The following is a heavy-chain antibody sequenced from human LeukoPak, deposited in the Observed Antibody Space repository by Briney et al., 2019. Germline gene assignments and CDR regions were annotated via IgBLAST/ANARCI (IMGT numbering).Heavy chain of an antibody. CDR2: ISGSGGDT. CDR1: GFTFNSYA. CDR3: AKEQTRKKGDSAGIFDY. J-gene: IGHJ4*02. V-gene: IGHV3-23*01. Sequence: GGSLRLSCAASGFTFNSYAMSWGRQAPGKGLECVSHISGSGGDTYYADSVKGRFTISRDNSKNTLYLQMNSLRAEDTAVYYCAKEQTRKKGDSAGIFDYWGQGTLVTVSS. D-gene: IGHD4-11*01.